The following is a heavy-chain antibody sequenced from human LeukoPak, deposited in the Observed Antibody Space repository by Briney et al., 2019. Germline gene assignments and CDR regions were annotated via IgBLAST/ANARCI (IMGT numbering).Heavy chain of an antibody. Sequence: GGSLRLSCAASGFTFSSYWMSWVRQAPGKGLEWVANIKQDGSEKYYVDSVKGRFTISRDNAKNSLYLQMNSLRAEDTAVYYCARDQTYYDILTGYWGWPPGFDYWGQGTLVTVSS. V-gene: IGHV3-7*03. CDR3: ARDQTYYDILTGYWGWPPGFDY. CDR1: GFTFSSYW. J-gene: IGHJ4*02. CDR2: IKQDGSEK. D-gene: IGHD3-9*01.